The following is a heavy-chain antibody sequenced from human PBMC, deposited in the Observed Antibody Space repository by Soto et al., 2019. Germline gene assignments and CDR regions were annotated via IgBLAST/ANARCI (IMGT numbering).Heavy chain of an antibody. Sequence: QPGGSLRLSCAASGFTFSSYGMHWVRQAPGKGLEWVAVISYDGSNKYYADSVKGRFTISRDNSKNPLYLQMNSLRAEDTAVYYCAKDRGTLVFGYYGMDVWGQGTTVTVSS. D-gene: IGHD1-1*01. J-gene: IGHJ6*02. V-gene: IGHV3-30*18. CDR1: GFTFSSYG. CDR2: ISYDGSNK. CDR3: AKDRGTLVFGYYGMDV.